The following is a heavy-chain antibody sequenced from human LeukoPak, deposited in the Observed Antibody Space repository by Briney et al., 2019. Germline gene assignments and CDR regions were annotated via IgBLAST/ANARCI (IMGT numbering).Heavy chain of an antibody. CDR1: GFNFDDYG. V-gene: IGHV3-20*04. D-gene: IGHD1-26*01. J-gene: IGHJ4*02. CDR3: ARASGSYSTYFDF. CDR2: ISWNGGST. Sequence: GGSLRLSCAASGFNFDDYGMTWVRQAPGEGLEWVSGISWNGGSTGYVDSVKGRFTISRDNANNSLYLQMNSLRGEDTALYYCARASGSYSTYFDFWGQGTLVTVSS.